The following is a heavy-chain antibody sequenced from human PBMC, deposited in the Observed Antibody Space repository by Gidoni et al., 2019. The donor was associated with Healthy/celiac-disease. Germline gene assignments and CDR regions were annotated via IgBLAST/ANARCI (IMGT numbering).Heavy chain of an antibody. CDR3: AREITISDYYYYGMDV. V-gene: IGHV3-21*01. Sequence: EVQLVESGGGLVKPGGYLRLSCAPSGFTFRSYSMNWVRQAPGKGLEWVSSISSSSSYIYYADSVKGRFTIARDNAKNSLYLKMNSLRAEDTAVYYCAREITISDYYYYGMDVWGQGTTVTVSS. CDR2: ISSSSSYI. J-gene: IGHJ6*02. CDR1: GFTFRSYS. D-gene: IGHD3-3*01.